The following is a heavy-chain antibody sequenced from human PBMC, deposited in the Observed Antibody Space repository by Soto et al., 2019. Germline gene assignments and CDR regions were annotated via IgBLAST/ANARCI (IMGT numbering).Heavy chain of an antibody. CDR3: AKTLYYYDSSGSAAFDI. D-gene: IGHD3-22*01. CDR1: GFTFSSYG. J-gene: IGHJ3*02. Sequence: LRLSCAASGFTFSSYGMHWVRQAPGKGLEWVAAISYDGSNKYYADSVKVRFTISRDNSKNTLYLQMNSLRAEDTAVYYCAKTLYYYDSSGSAAFDIWGQGTMVTVSS. CDR2: ISYDGSNK. V-gene: IGHV3-30*18.